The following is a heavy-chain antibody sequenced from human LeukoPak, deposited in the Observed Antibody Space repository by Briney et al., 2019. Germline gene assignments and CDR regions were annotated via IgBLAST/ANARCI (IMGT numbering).Heavy chain of an antibody. CDR3: ARGSGYCSSTSCYDGLDFDY. CDR2: INPNSGGT. CDR1: GYTFTDYY. J-gene: IGHJ4*02. V-gene: IGHV1-2*02. D-gene: IGHD2-2*01. Sequence: GASVKVSCTASGYTFTDYYMHWVRQAPGQGLKWMGWINPNSGGTNYAQKFQGRVTMTRDTSISTAYMELSRLRSDDTAVYYCARGSGYCSSTSCYDGLDFDYWGQGTLVTVSS.